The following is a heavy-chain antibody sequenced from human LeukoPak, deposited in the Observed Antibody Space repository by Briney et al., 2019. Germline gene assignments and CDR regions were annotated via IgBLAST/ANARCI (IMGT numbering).Heavy chain of an antibody. CDR1: GGSIISNRHY. V-gene: IGHV4-61*09. CDR3: ARVALITIHENDAFDI. J-gene: IGHJ3*02. Sequence: SQTLSLTCTVSGGSIISNRHYWSWVRQPAGKGLEWIGHIYSSGNTKYNPSLKSRLTMSIDSSKNQFSLILTSVTAADTAVYYCARVALITIHENDAFDIWGQGTVVTVSS. CDR2: IYSSGNT. D-gene: IGHD3-3*01.